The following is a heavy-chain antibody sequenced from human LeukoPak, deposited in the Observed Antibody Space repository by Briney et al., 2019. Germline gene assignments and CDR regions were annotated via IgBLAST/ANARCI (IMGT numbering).Heavy chain of an antibody. V-gene: IGHV4-4*07. CDR1: GGSINNYF. CDR3: AKGSRWFDP. Sequence: PSETLSFTCTVSGGSINNYFWSWIRLPAGKGLEWIGRVYSSGSTIYNPSLKSRVTMSVDTSTNQFSLKLSYVTAADTAVYYCAKGSRWFDPWGQGTLVTVSS. CDR2: VYSSGST. J-gene: IGHJ5*02.